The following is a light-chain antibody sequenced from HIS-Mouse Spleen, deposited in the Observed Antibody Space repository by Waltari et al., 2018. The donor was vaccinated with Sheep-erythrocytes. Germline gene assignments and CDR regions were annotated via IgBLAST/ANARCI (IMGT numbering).Light chain of an antibody. CDR2: KAS. CDR1: QSISSW. CDR3: QQYNSYPLT. Sequence: DIQMTQSPSTLSASVGDIVTITCRASQSISSWLAWYQQKPGKAPKLLIYKASSVESGVPSRFSGSGSGTEFTLTISSLQPDDFATYYCQQYNSYPLTFGGGTKVEIK. V-gene: IGKV1-5*03. J-gene: IGKJ4*01.